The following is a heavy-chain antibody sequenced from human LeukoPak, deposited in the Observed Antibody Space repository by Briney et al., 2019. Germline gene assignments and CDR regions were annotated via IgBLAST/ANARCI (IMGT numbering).Heavy chain of an antibody. D-gene: IGHD3-10*01. CDR1: GGSISSGSYY. CDR3: ARSESYYYGSGSYFDY. Sequence: PSETLSLTCTVSGGSISSGSYYWSWIRQPPGKGLEWIGYIYYSGSTNYNPSLKSRVTISVDTSKNQFSLKLSSVTAADTAVYYCARSESYYYGSGSYFDYWGQGTLVTVSS. V-gene: IGHV4-61*01. J-gene: IGHJ4*02. CDR2: IYYSGST.